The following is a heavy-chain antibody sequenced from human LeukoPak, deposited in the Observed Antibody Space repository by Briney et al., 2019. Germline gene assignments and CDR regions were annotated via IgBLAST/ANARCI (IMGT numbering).Heavy chain of an antibody. Sequence: GGSLRLSCAASGFTFRNYAMNWVRQAPGKGLEWVANIKQDGSEKSYVDSVKGRFTISRDNAKNSLYLQVSSLRVEDTAVYYCARGSGSYYGQYYFDSWGQGTLVTVSS. V-gene: IGHV3-7*01. D-gene: IGHD1-26*01. CDR1: GFTFRNYA. CDR3: ARGSGSYYGQYYFDS. CDR2: IKQDGSEK. J-gene: IGHJ4*02.